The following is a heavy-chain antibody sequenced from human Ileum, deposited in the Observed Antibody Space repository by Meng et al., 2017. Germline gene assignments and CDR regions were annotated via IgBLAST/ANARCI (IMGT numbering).Heavy chain of an antibody. V-gene: IGHV4-61*01. CDR1: GGSVSTSYFQ. J-gene: IGHJ4*02. CDR3: ARDHWGSLDY. CDR2: AGT. Sequence: WCLCLVDLWGTLSLLCGVSGGSVSTSYFQWVLIRESLCNGLEWFGYAGTNYNRSLKSRVTISVDTSMRQFSLKLTSVTAADTAVYYCARDHWGSLDYWGQGILVTVSS. D-gene: IGHD7-27*01.